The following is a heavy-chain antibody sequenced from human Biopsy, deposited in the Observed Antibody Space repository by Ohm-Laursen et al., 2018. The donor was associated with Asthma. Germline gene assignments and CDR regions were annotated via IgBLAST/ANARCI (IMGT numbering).Heavy chain of an antibody. D-gene: IGHD3-3*01. CDR2: ISSDGSDQ. CDR1: KSPIRTFA. Sequence: SLRLSCAASKSPIRTFALHWVRQAPGKGLEWVALISSDGSDQYFADSVKGRFTISRDNAENTLYLRMNSLRAEDTAVYYCARVSALYDFWSGYSLYDYWGQGTLVTVSS. CDR3: ARVSALYDFWSGYSLYDY. V-gene: IGHV3-30-3*01. J-gene: IGHJ4*02.